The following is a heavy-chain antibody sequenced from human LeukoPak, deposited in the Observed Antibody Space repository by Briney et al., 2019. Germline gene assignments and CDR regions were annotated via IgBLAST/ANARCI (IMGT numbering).Heavy chain of an antibody. V-gene: IGHV3-74*01. CDR2: INSDGSST. CDR1: GFTFSSYW. Sequence: GGSLRLSCAASGFTFSSYWMHWVRQAPGKGLVWVSRINSDGSSTSYADSVKGRFTISRDNAKNTLYLQMNSLRAEDTAVYYCAKQPGVSSGWLDYFDYWGQGTLVTVSS. J-gene: IGHJ4*02. CDR3: AKQPGVSSGWLDYFDY. D-gene: IGHD6-19*01.